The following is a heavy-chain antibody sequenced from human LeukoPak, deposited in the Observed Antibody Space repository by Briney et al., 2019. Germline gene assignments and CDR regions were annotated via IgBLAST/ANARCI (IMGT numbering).Heavy chain of an antibody. V-gene: IGHV4-59*01. CDR3: ARSSPGDFGFYYYYGMDV. Sequence: ASETLSLTCTVSGGSISSYYWSWIRQPPGKGLEWIGYIYYSGSTNYNPSLKSRVTISVDTSKNQFSLRLSSVTAADTAVYYCARSSPGDFGFYYYYGMDVWGQGTTVTVSS. D-gene: IGHD2-21*01. J-gene: IGHJ6*02. CDR1: GGSISSYY. CDR2: IYYSGST.